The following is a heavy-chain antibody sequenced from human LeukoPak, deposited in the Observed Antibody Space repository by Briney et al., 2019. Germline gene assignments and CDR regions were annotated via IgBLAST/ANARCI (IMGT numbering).Heavy chain of an antibody. J-gene: IGHJ3*02. CDR3: ARCGESWSGYDAFDI. CDR1: GGSFSGYY. D-gene: IGHD3-3*01. Sequence: SETLSLTCAVYGGSFSGYYWSWIRQPPGKGLEWIGYIYYSGSTYYNPSLKSRVTISVDTSKNQFSLKLSSVTAADTAVYYCARCGESWSGYDAFDIWGQGTMVTVSS. CDR2: IYYSGST. V-gene: IGHV4-30-4*08.